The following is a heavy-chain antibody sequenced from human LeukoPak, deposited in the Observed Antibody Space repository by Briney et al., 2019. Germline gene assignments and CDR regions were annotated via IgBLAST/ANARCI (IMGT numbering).Heavy chain of an antibody. CDR1: GGSFSGYY. CDR3: AREVHGSGSPFDY. Sequence: SETLSLTCAVYGGSFSGYYWSWIRQPPGKGLERIGEINHSGSTNYNPSLKSRVTISVDTSKNQFSLKLSSVTAADTAVYYCAREVHGSGSPFDYWGQGTLVTVSS. V-gene: IGHV4-34*01. J-gene: IGHJ4*02. D-gene: IGHD3-10*01. CDR2: INHSGST.